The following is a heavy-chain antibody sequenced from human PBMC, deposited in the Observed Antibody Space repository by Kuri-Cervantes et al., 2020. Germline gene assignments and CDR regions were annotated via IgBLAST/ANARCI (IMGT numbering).Heavy chain of an antibody. J-gene: IGHJ3*02. CDR3: AKVSYCSGGSCSDDAFDI. V-gene: IGHV3-30*18. Sequence: GGSLRLSCAASGFTFSSYGMHWVRQAPGKGLEWVAVISYDGSNKYYADSVKGRFTISRDNSKNTPYLQMNSLRAEDTAVYYCAKVSYCSGGSCSDDAFDIWGQGTMVTVSS. CDR2: ISYDGSNK. CDR1: GFTFSSYG. D-gene: IGHD2-15*01.